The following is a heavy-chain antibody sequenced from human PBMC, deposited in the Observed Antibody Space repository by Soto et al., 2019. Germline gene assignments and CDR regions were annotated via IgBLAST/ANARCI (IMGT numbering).Heavy chain of an antibody. J-gene: IGHJ4*02. CDR1: GFPFTRYS. CDR3: AREAEWEPTGFDY. V-gene: IGHV3-21*01. Sequence: EVQLVESGGGLVKPGGSLRLSCAASGFPFTRYSLNWVRQAPGKGLEWVSSISSSSSYIYYADSVKGRFTISRDNAKISLYLQMNSPRVEDTAVYFCAREAEWEPTGFDYWGQGTLVTVSS. CDR2: ISSSSSYI. D-gene: IGHD1-26*01.